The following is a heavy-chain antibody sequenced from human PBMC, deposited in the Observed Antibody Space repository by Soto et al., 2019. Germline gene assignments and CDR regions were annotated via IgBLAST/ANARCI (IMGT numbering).Heavy chain of an antibody. Sequence: GGSLRLSCAASGFTFSSYSMNWVRQAPGKGLEWVSYTSSSSSTIYYADSVKGRFTISRDNAKNSLYLQMNSLRDEDTAVYYCESGTTLGYYYGMDVWGQGTTVTVSS. J-gene: IGHJ6*02. D-gene: IGHD1-26*01. CDR2: TSSSSSTI. CDR1: GFTFSSYS. CDR3: ESGTTLGYYYGMDV. V-gene: IGHV3-48*02.